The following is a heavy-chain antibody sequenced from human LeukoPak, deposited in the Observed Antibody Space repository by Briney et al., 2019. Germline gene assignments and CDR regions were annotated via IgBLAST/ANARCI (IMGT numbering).Heavy chain of an antibody. CDR2: ISAYNGNT. Sequence: ASVKVSCKASGYTFTSYYMHWVRQAPGQGLEWMGWISAYNGNTNYAQKLQGRVTMTTDTSTSTAYMELRSLRSDDTAVYYCARGGRTVTTFDYWGQGTLVTVSS. CDR1: GYTFTSYY. D-gene: IGHD4-11*01. CDR3: ARGGRTVTTFDY. J-gene: IGHJ4*02. V-gene: IGHV1-18*04.